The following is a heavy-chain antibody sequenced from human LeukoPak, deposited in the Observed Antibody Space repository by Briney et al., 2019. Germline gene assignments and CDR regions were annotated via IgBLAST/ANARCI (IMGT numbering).Heavy chain of an antibody. Sequence: ASVKVSCKASGYSFTNFGVTWVRQAPGQGLEWMGWISGYNGDTNYAQRFQGRVTMTTDASTSTAYMELKTLGSDDTAVFYCVRAPADPLRPYGMNVWGQGTTVIVS. CDR3: VRAPADPLRPYGMNV. CDR2: ISGYNGDT. CDR1: GYSFTNFG. V-gene: IGHV1-18*01. D-gene: IGHD3-16*01. J-gene: IGHJ6*02.